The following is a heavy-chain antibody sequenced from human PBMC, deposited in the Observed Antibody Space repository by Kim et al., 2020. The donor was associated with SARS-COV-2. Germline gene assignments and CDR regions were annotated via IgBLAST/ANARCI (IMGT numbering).Heavy chain of an antibody. CDR3: ARELYGSAPDY. J-gene: IGHJ4*02. Sequence: ASVKVSCKASGYTFTTYLVHWVRQAPGQGLEWMGVINPSDDTIKYAQKFQGRVSITTDTSTTTVSMELSSLRSEDTAVYFCARELYGSAPDYWGQGTLVTVSS. CDR2: INPSDDTI. D-gene: IGHD3-10*01. CDR1: GYTFTTYL. V-gene: IGHV1-46*01.